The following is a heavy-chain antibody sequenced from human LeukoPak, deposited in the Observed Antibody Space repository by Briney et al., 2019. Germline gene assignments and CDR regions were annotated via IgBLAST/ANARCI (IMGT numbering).Heavy chain of an antibody. CDR3: ARVPHFKYYYDSTDAFDI. D-gene: IGHD3-22*01. J-gene: IGHJ3*02. CDR2: IYYSGST. V-gene: IGHV4-30-4*01. Sequence: SQTLSLTCTVSGGSISSGDYYWSWIRQPPGKGLEWIGYIYYSGSTYYNPSLKSRVTISVDTSKNQFSLKLSSVTAADTAVYYCARVPHFKYYYDSTDAFDIWGQGTMVTVSS. CDR1: GGSISSGDYY.